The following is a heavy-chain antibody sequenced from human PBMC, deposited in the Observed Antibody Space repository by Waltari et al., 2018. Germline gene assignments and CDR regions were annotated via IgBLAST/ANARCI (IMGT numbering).Heavy chain of an antibody. Sequence: QVQLVQSGAEVKKPGSSVKVSCKASGGTFRSYTISWVRPAPGQGLEWMGRIIPILGIANYAQKFQGRVTITADKSTSTAYMELSSLRSEDTAVYYCASIFDYYDSSGYPEDDYWGQGTLVTVSS. J-gene: IGHJ4*02. CDR1: GGTFRSYT. CDR2: IIPILGIA. V-gene: IGHV1-69*02. CDR3: ASIFDYYDSSGYPEDDY. D-gene: IGHD3-22*01.